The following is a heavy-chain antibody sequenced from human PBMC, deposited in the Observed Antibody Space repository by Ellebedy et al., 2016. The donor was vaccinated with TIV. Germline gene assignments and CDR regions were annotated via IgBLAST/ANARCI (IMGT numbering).Heavy chain of an antibody. CDR2: INSGGDIT. Sequence: GESLKISCAASGFTFSSFGMSWVRQAPGKGLEYVSGINSGGDITYYTESVQGRFTISRDNGMSMLFLQMDNLRVEDTAVYYCATQLWNTEFWGQGTPVIVSA. J-gene: IGHJ4*02. CDR3: ATQLWNTEF. CDR1: GFTFSSFG. V-gene: IGHV3-23*01. D-gene: IGHD2-21*01.